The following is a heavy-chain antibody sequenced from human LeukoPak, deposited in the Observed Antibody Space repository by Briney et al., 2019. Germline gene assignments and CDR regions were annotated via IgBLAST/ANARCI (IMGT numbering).Heavy chain of an antibody. J-gene: IGHJ4*02. CDR3: ARHGNYNWNGGRTFDY. V-gene: IGHV4-38-2*01. CDR1: GYPIGSGYF. D-gene: IGHD1-1*01. Sequence: SETLSLTCGVSGYPIGSGYFWGWIRQPPGRGLEWIATIYYSGTTYYNPSLKSRITISMDTSKNQFSLKLTSVTAADTALYYCARHGNYNWNGGRTFDYWGQGTLVTVSS. CDR2: IYYSGTT.